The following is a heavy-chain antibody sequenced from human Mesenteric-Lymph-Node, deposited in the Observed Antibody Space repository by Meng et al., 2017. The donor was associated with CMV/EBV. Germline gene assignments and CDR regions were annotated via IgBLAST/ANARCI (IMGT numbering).Heavy chain of an antibody. J-gene: IGHJ4*02. CDR3: ARGRDGYAGY. D-gene: IGHD5-24*01. Sequence: ASVKVSCKASGGTFSSYAISWVRQAPGQGLEWMGWINPNSGGTNYAQKFQGRVTMTSDTSISTAYMEVSRLGSDGTAVYYCARGRDGYAGYWGQGTLVTVSS. V-gene: IGHV1-2*02. CDR1: GGTFSSYA. CDR2: INPNSGGT.